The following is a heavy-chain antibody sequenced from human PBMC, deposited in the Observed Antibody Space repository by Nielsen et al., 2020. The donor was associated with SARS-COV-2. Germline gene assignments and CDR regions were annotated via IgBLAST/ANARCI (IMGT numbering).Heavy chain of an antibody. J-gene: IGHJ5*02. CDR2: IYYSGST. CDR3: ARHSAEQWLDNNWFDP. D-gene: IGHD6-19*01. CDR1: GGSISSYY. Sequence: LSCPVSGGSISSYYWSWIRQPPGKGLEWIGYIYYSGSTNYNPSLKSRVTISVDTSKNQFSLKLSSVTAADTAVYYCARHSAEQWLDNNWFDPWGQGTLVTVSS. V-gene: IGHV4-59*08.